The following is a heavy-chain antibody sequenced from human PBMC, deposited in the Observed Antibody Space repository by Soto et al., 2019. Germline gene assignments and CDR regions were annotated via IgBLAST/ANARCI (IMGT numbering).Heavy chain of an antibody. J-gene: IGHJ6*02. V-gene: IGHV1-18*01. CDR1: GYSSTAYG. CDR2: ISCYNGKT. D-gene: IGHD3-3*01. Sequence: ASVKVSCKTSGYSSTAYGISWVRQAPGQGLEWMGWISCYNGKTKYAQKVQGRVTMTTDTSTSTAYMEVRSLRSDDTAIYYCARDAPPPELRFLEWHNYDYNGMDVWGQGTTVTVSS. CDR3: ARDAPPPELRFLEWHNYDYNGMDV.